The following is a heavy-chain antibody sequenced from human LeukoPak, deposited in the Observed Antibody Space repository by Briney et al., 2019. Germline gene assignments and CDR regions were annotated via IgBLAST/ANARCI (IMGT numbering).Heavy chain of an antibody. D-gene: IGHD5-18*01. CDR1: GGSISSYY. CDR3: AREGATAMVLYYFDY. CDR2: IYTSGST. V-gene: IGHV4-4*07. J-gene: IGHJ4*02. Sequence: SETLTLTCTVSGGSISSYYWSWIRQPAGKGLEWIGRIYTSGSTNYNPSLKSRVTMSVDTSKNQFSLKLSSVTAADTAVYYCAREGATAMVLYYFDYWGQGTLVTVSS.